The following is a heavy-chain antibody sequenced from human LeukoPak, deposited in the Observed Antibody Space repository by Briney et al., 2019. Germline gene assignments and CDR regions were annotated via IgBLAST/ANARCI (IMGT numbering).Heavy chain of an antibody. CDR2: IYYSGST. CDR3: ARDFYSSGWYWFDP. D-gene: IGHD6-19*01. J-gene: IGHJ5*02. V-gene: IGHV4-59*01. Sequence: SETLSLTCTVSGGSISSYYWSWIRQPPGKGLEWIGYIYYSGSTNYNPSLKSRVTISVDTSKNQFSLKLSSVTDADTAVYYCARDFYSSGWYWFDPWGQGTLATVSS. CDR1: GGSISSYY.